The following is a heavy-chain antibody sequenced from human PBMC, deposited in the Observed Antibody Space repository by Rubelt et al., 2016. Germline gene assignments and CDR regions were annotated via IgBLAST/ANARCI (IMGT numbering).Heavy chain of an antibody. J-gene: IGHJ6*02. CDR1: GDTSLHF. CDR2: ISNGGRT. D-gene: IGHD1-7*01. Sequence: QVQLQESGPGLVKPSETLSLTCAVSGDTSLHFWSWVRQPPGKGLEWIGSISNGGRTNYSPSLKSRVTISRDTAKTQISLKLTSVTATDTAVYYWARHDNWDYDAFGDMGVWGQGTTVTVSS. V-gene: IGHV4-59*08. CDR3: ARHDNWDYDAFGDMGV.